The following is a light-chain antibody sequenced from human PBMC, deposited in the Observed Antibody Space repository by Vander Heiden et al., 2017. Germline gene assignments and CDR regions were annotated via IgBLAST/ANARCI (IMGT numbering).Light chain of an antibody. J-gene: IGLJ3*02. CDR3: QSYDSSLSGYV. CDR1: SSNIGAGYD. CDR2: GNS. V-gene: IGLV1-40*01. Sequence: QSVLTQPPSVSGAPGQRVTISCTGSSSNIGAGYDVHWYQQLPGTAPKLLIYGNSNRPSGVPDRFSGPKSGTSASLAITGLQAEDEADYYCQSYDSSLSGYVFGGGTKLTVL.